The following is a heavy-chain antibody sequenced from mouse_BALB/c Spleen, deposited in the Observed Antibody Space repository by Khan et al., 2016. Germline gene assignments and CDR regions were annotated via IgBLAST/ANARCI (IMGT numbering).Heavy chain of an antibody. Sequence: VQLQESAAELARPGASVKMSCKASGYTFTDYTMHWVKQRPGQGLKWIGYFHPMTGSTEYNQKFTDKTMLTVDKSSTTAYMQLSRLTSEDSAVYYCARGRHFDNWGQGTTLTVSS. CDR1: GYTFTDYT. V-gene: IGHV1-4*02. CDR2: FHPMTGST. J-gene: IGHJ2*01. CDR3: ARGRHFDN.